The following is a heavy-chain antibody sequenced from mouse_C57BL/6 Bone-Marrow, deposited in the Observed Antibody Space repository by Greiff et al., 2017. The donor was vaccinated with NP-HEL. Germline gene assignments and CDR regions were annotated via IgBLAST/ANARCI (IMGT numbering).Heavy chain of an antibody. V-gene: IGHV1-9*01. Sequence: QVQLQQSGAELMKPGASVKLSCKATGYTFTGYWIEWVKQRPGHGLEWIGEILPGSGSTNYNEKFKGKATFTADTSSNTDYMQLSSLTTEDSAIYCCARWGPDNGDDVDWYFDVWGTGTTVTVSS. J-gene: IGHJ1*03. D-gene: IGHD2-2*01. CDR2: ILPGSGST. CDR1: GYTFTGYW. CDR3: ARWGPDNGDDVDWYFDV.